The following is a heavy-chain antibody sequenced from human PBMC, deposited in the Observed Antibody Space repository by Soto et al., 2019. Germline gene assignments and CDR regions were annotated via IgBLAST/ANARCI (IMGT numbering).Heavy chain of an antibody. J-gene: IGHJ6*04. Sequence: GGSLRLSCAASGFTFSSYGMHWVRQAPGKGLEWVSAISGSGGSTYYADSVKGRFTISRDNSKNTLYLQMNSLRAEDTAVYYCAKGAAAFSMGLMDVWGKGTTVTVSS. V-gene: IGHV3-23*01. CDR3: AKGAAAFSMGLMDV. D-gene: IGHD2-2*01. CDR2: ISGSGGST. CDR1: GFTFSSYG.